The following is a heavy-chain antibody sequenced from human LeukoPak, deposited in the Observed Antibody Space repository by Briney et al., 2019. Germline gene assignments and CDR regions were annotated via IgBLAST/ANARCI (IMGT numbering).Heavy chain of an antibody. CDR2: ISSRSSNI. D-gene: IGHD1-14*01. Sequence: GGSLRLSCAASGFTFSSYSMNWVRRAPGKGLEWVSSISSRSSNIYHADSVKGRFTISRDNAKNSLYLQMNSLRAEDTAVYYCARDEGSQPRNDAFDIWGQGTMVTVSS. CDR3: ARDEGSQPRNDAFDI. CDR1: GFTFSSYS. V-gene: IGHV3-21*01. J-gene: IGHJ3*02.